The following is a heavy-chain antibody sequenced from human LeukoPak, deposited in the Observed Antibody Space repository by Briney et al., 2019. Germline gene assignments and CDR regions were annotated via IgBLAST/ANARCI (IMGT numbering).Heavy chain of an antibody. V-gene: IGHV4-61*02. Sequence: SETLSLTCTVSGGSISSGSYYWSWIRQPAGKGLEWIGRIYTSGSTNYNPSLKSRVTISVDTSKNQFSLKLSSVTAADTAVYYCARDGLWKESLDAFDIWGQGTMVTVSS. CDR2: IYTSGST. J-gene: IGHJ3*02. D-gene: IGHD2/OR15-2a*01. CDR3: ARDGLWKESLDAFDI. CDR1: GGSISSGSYY.